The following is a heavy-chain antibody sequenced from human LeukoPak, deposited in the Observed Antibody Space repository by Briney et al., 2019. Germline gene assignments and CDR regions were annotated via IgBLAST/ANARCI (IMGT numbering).Heavy chain of an antibody. D-gene: IGHD1-26*01. CDR1: GFTFTNYA. Sequence: PGGSLRLSCAASGFTFTNYAMNWVRQAPGKGLEWVSAVRGSGDSTYYADSVKGRFSISRDNAKNLLYLQMNSLRDEDTAVYYCATSVGNGSPRTDAFDMWGQGTMVTVSS. CDR3: ATSVGNGSPRTDAFDM. CDR2: VRGSGDST. J-gene: IGHJ3*02. V-gene: IGHV3-23*01.